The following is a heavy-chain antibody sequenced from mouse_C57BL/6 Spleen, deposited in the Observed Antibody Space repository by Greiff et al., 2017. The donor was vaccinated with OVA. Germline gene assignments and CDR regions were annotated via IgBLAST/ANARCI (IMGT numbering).Heavy chain of an antibody. V-gene: IGHV2-2*01. Sequence: QVQLKESGPGLVQPSQSLSITCTVSGFSLTSYGVHWVRPSPGKGLEWLGVIWSGGSTDYNAAFISRLSISKDNSKSQVFFKMNSLQADDTAIYYCARNYYYGSIFAYWGQGTLVTVSA. CDR2: IWSGGST. CDR1: GFSLTSYG. J-gene: IGHJ3*01. D-gene: IGHD1-1*01. CDR3: ARNYYYGSIFAY.